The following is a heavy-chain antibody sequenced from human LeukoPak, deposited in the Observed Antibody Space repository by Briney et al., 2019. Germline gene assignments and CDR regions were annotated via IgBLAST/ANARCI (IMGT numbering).Heavy chain of an antibody. CDR3: ASLIWSGYYRPDYFDY. V-gene: IGHV4-34*01. CDR1: GGSFCGYY. J-gene: IGHJ4*02. Sequence: PSETLSLTCAVYGGSFCGYYWSWIRQPPGKGLEWIEEINHSGSTNYNPSLKSRVTISVDTSKNQFSLKLSSVTAADTAVYYCASLIWSGYYRPDYFDYWGQGTLVTVSS. D-gene: IGHD3-3*01. CDR2: INHSGST.